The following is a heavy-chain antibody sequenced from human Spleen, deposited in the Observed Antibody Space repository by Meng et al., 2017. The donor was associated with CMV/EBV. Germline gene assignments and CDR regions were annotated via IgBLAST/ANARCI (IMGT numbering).Heavy chain of an antibody. J-gene: IGHJ4*02. Sequence: VPRVESGGGVVQPGGSLRPSCAASGFTFRDYYMSWIRQAPGKGLEWVSRINSDGSSTNYADSVKGRFTISRDNAKNTLYLQLNSLRAEDTAVYYCATEAAAATRLDYWGQGTLVTVSS. D-gene: IGHD6-13*01. V-gene: IGHV3-74*01. CDR1: GFTFRDYY. CDR3: ATEAAAATRLDY. CDR2: INSDGSST.